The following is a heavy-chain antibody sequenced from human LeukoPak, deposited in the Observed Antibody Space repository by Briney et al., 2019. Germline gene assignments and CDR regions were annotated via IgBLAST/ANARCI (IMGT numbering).Heavy chain of an antibody. J-gene: IGHJ5*02. CDR3: AKAVHGDYFNWFDP. CDR2: ISGSGGST. CDR1: GFTFSSYA. D-gene: IGHD4-17*01. V-gene: IGHV3-23*01. Sequence: GGSLRLSCAASGFTFSSYAMSWVRQAPGKGLEWVSGISGSGGSTYYADSVKGRFTISRDNSKNTLYLQMNSLRAEDTAVYYCAKAVHGDYFNWFDPWGQGTLVTVSS.